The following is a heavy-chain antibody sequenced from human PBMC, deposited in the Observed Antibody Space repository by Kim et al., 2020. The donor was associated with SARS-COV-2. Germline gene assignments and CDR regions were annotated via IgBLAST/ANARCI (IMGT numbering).Heavy chain of an antibody. D-gene: IGHD2-21*02. V-gene: IGHV3-48*02. J-gene: IGHJ4*02. CDR3: VRGRSDFYFDY. CDR2: K. Sequence: KFYAGSVKGRFTISRDNGKRSLYLQMNNLSDEDTAVYYCVRGRSDFYFDYWGQGILVTVSS.